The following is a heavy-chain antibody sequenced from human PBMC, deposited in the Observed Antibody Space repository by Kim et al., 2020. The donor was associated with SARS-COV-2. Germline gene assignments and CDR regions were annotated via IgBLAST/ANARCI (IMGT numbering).Heavy chain of an antibody. D-gene: IGHD3-22*01. V-gene: IGHV3-23*01. CDR1: GFTFSSYA. Sequence: GGSLRLSCAASGFTFSSYAMSWVRQAPGKGLEWVSAISGSGGSTYYADSVKGRFTISRDNSKNTLYLQMNSLRAEDTAVYYCAKDIYYYDSSGLGPSDYWGQGTLVTVSS. J-gene: IGHJ4*02. CDR2: ISGSGGST. CDR3: AKDIYYYDSSGLGPSDY.